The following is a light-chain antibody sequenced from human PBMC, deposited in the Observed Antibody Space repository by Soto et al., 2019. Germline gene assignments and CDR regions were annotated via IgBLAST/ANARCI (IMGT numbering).Light chain of an antibody. Sequence: QTVVTQEPSLTVSPGGTVTLTCGSSTGDVTSGHYPYWFQQRPGPAPRTLIYNTDNKHSWTPARFSGSLLGGKAALTLSGAQPEDEAEYYCLLSYSCAPFVFGTGTKVTVL. V-gene: IGLV7-46*01. J-gene: IGLJ1*01. CDR2: NTD. CDR3: LLSYSCAPFV. CDR1: TGDVTSGHY.